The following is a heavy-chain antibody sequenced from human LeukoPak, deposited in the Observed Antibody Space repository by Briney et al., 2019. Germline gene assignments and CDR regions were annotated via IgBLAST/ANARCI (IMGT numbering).Heavy chain of an antibody. CDR2: ITRTGSNT. J-gene: IGHJ3*02. CDR3: ARDRGWFGERNAFDI. V-gene: IGHV3-23*01. Sequence: GGSLRLSCAATGFTISSSATTWVRQIPGKGLDWVSTITRTGSNTLYADSVKGRFTISRDNSKNSLYLQMNSLRAEDTAVYYCARDRGWFGERNAFDIWGQGTMVTVSS. CDR1: GFTISSSA. D-gene: IGHD3-10*01.